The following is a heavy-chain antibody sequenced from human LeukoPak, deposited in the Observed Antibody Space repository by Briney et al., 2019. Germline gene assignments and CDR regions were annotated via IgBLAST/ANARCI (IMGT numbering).Heavy chain of an antibody. V-gene: IGHV3-23*01. CDR3: AKDRSSSWYIISAFDI. CDR2: ISGSGGST. CDR1: GFTFSSYS. D-gene: IGHD6-13*01. J-gene: IGHJ3*02. Sequence: GGSLRLSCAASGFTFSSYSMNWVRQAPGKGLEWVSAISGSGGSTYYADSVKGRFTISKDNSKNTLYLQMNSLRAEDTAVYYCAKDRSSSWYIISAFDIWGQGTMVTVSS.